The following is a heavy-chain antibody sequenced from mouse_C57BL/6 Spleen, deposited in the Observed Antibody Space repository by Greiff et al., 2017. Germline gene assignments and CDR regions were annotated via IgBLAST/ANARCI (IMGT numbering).Heavy chain of an antibody. V-gene: IGHV1-82*01. D-gene: IGHD1-1*02. CDR2: IYPGDGDT. J-gene: IGHJ2*01. CDR1: GYAFSSSW. Sequence: VQLQQSGPELVKPGASVKISCKASGYAFSSSWMNWVKQRPGKGLEWIGRIYPGDGDTNYNGKFKGKATLTADKSSSTAYMQLSSLTSEDSAVYFCASMDKYYFDYWGQGTTLTVSS. CDR3: ASMDKYYFDY.